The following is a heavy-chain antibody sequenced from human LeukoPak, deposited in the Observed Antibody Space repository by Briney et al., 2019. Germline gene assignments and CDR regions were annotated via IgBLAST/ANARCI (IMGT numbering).Heavy chain of an antibody. CDR2: ISGSGGST. D-gene: IGHD6-6*01. V-gene: IGHV3-23*01. J-gene: IGHJ6*02. CDR1: GFTFSSYA. CDR3: AKDLYHSSSYYDGMDV. Sequence: GGSLRLSCAASGFTFSSYAMSWVRQAPGKGLAWVSAISGSGGSTYYADSVKGRFTISRDNSKNTLYLQMNSLRAEDTAVYDCAKDLYHSSSYYDGMDVWGQGTTVTVSS.